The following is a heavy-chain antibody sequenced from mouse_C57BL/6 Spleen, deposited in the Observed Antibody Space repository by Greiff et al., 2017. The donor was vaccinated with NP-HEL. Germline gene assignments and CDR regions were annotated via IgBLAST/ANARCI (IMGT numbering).Heavy chain of an antibody. Sequence: VQLQQSGAELVRPGASVTLSCKASGYTFTDYEMHWVKQTPVHGLEWIGAIDPETGGTAYNQKFKGKAILTADKSSSTAYMELRSLTSEDSAVYYCTRCYGSSYGFDYWGQGTTLTVSS. CDR1: GYTFTDYE. CDR3: TRCYGSSYGFDY. D-gene: IGHD1-1*01. J-gene: IGHJ2*01. CDR2: IDPETGGT. V-gene: IGHV1-15*01.